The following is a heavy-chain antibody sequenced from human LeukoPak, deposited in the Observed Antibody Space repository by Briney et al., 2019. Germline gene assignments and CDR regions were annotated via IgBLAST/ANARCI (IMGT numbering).Heavy chain of an antibody. J-gene: IGHJ4*02. Sequence: GGSLRLSCAASGFTFSTYCMLCVRQAPGKGLEWVAVIWYDGSIKYYADSVKGRFTISRDNSKNTLFLQMNSLGAEDTAVYYSARAVGPYDYWGQGTLVTVSS. CDR2: IWYDGSIK. CDR3: ARAVGPYDY. D-gene: IGHD3-10*01. V-gene: IGHV3-33*08. CDR1: GFTFSTYC.